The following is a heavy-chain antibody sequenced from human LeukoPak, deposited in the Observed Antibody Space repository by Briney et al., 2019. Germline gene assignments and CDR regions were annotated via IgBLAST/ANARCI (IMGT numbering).Heavy chain of an antibody. V-gene: IGHV4-59*01. D-gene: IGHD2-2*01. J-gene: IGHJ6*02. CDR3: ARDRVGYCSSTSCYSAYYYYYGMDV. Sequence: SETLSLTCTVSGGSISSYYWSWIRQPPGKGLEWLGYIYYSGSTNYNPSLKSRVTISVDTSKNQFSLKLSSVTAADTAVYYCARDRVGYCSSTSCYSAYYYYYGMDVWGQGTTVTDSS. CDR1: GGSISSYY. CDR2: IYYSGST.